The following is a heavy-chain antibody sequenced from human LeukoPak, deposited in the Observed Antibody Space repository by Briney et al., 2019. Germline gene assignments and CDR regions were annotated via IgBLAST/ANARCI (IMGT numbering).Heavy chain of an antibody. J-gene: IGHJ5*02. CDR3: AKERTFESSARFDP. V-gene: IGHV3-23*01. Sequence: GGSLSLSYAASGFSFNSYAMNWVRQAPGKGLEWVSGISGSGGKTYAADSVKGRFTISRDNSNNTVFLQMSGLRAEDTAVYFCAKERTFESSARFDPWGQGTLVIVSS. CDR1: GFSFNSYA. D-gene: IGHD6-25*01. CDR2: ISGSGGKT.